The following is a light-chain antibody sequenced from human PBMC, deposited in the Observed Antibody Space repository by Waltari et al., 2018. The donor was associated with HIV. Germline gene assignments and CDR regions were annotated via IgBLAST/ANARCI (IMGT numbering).Light chain of an antibody. Sequence: QSVLTQPPSASGTPGQRVTISCSGSSSNIGSNYVYWYQQLPGTAPKLLIYRTNQGPSGVPDRFSGSKSGASASLAISGLRSEDEADYYCATWDDSLSVVVFGGGTKLTVL. CDR1: SSNIGSNY. V-gene: IGLV1-47*01. J-gene: IGLJ2*01. CDR3: ATWDDSLSVVV. CDR2: RTN.